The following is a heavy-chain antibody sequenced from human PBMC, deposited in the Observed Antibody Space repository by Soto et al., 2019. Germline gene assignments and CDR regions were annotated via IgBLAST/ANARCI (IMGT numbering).Heavy chain of an antibody. CDR2: ISATGGTT. J-gene: IGHJ6*03. D-gene: IGHD3-10*02. V-gene: IGHV3-23*01. CDR1: GFAFDNYA. CDR3: AKFPAHFYYSYYYMDV. Sequence: GGSLRLSCAASGFAFDNYAMTWVRQAPGKGLEWVSAISATGGTTYYVDSVKGRFTISRNNSKNTLFLQVDSLRAEDTAVYYCAKFPAHFYYSYYYMDVWDQGATVTVSS.